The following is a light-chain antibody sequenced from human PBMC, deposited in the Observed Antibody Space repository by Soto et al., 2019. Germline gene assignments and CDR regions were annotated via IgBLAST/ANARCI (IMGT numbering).Light chain of an antibody. Sequence: EIVLTQSPGTLSLSPGERATLSCRASQSVSSNYLAWYQQKPGQAPRLLIYAASSRITGIPDRFSGSGSGTYFTLTSSRLDHEDFAVYHCQQYGSSPRTFGQGTKLDIK. V-gene: IGKV3-20*01. CDR1: QSVSSNY. CDR2: AAS. J-gene: IGKJ1*01. CDR3: QQYGSSPRT.